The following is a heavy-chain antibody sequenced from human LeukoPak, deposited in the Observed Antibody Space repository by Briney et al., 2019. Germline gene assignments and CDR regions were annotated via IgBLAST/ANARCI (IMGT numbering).Heavy chain of an antibody. CDR2: IGWSSGET. Sequence: GGSLRLSCAASGFTLSDYDMAWVRQAPGKGLQWVSAIGWSSGETFYADSVKGRFTCSRDNSRNALYMQMDNLRAEDSAVYYCAKGRREPWNFDHWGQGALVTVSS. V-gene: IGHV3-23*01. J-gene: IGHJ4*02. CDR3: AKGRREPWNFDH. CDR1: GFTLSDYD. D-gene: IGHD5-24*01.